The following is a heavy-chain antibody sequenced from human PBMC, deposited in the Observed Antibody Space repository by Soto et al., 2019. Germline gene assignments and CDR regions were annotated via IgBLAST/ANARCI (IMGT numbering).Heavy chain of an antibody. CDR2: ISGSGGST. Sequence: EVQLLESGGGLVQPGGSLRLSCAASGFTFSSYAMSWVRQAPGKGLEWVSAISGSGGSTYYADSVKGRFTISRDNSKNTLYLQMNSLGAEDTAVYYCAKATSSHYYYYYGMDVWGQGTTVTVSS. CDR3: AKATSSHYYYYYGMDV. CDR1: GFTFSSYA. J-gene: IGHJ6*02. V-gene: IGHV3-23*01.